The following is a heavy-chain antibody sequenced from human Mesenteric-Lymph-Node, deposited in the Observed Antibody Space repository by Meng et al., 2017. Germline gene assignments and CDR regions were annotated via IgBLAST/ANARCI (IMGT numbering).Heavy chain of an antibody. CDR3: ARDSPGGYGYFDS. CDR1: DGFTTGDDYY. J-gene: IGHJ4*02. V-gene: IGHV4-30-4*01. Sequence: QALVQESGPGLVKLSKTLSLTLTVSDGFTTGDDYYWSWIRQPPGKGLEWIGYIHYSGTTYYNPSLKSRIAISLDTSKNQFSLNLNSVTAADAAVYYCARDSPGGYGYFDSWGQGTLVTVSS. D-gene: IGHD5-12*01. CDR2: IHYSGTT.